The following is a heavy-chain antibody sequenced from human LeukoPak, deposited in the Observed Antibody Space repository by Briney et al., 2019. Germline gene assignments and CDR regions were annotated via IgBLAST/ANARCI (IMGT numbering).Heavy chain of an antibody. CDR1: GDTFTIYG. Sequence: GASVKVSCKASGDTFTIYGFSWVRQAPGQGLEWMGWISAYNGDTNYAQKLQGRVTMTTDTSTTTVYMELRSLRSDDTAMYYCARDHSAASPSYWGQGTLVTVSS. V-gene: IGHV1-18*01. CDR2: ISAYNGDT. D-gene: IGHD6-13*01. CDR3: ARDHSAASPSY. J-gene: IGHJ4*02.